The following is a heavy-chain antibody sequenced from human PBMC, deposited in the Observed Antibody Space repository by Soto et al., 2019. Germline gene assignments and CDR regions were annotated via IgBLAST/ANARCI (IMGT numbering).Heavy chain of an antibody. J-gene: IGHJ3*02. Sequence: GSVKVSFKAYGYPFTSYYMHLVRQAPGQGLEWIGIMNPSGGSTSYAQKFQGRVTMTRDTSTSTVYMELSSLRSEDTAVYYCARVTIAARPSDAFDIWGQGTMVTVS. CDR2: MNPSGGST. V-gene: IGHV1-46*01. CDR3: ARVTIAARPSDAFDI. D-gene: IGHD6-6*01. CDR1: GYPFTSYY.